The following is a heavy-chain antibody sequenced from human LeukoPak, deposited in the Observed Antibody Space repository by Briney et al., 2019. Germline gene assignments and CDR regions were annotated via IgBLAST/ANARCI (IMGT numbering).Heavy chain of an antibody. CDR2: ISWNSGSI. J-gene: IGHJ6*02. CDR3: AKSIAAAGTGDYGMDV. CDR1: GFTFDDYA. D-gene: IGHD6-13*01. V-gene: IGHV3-9*01. Sequence: GGSLRLSCAASGFTFDDYAMHWVRQAPGKGLEWVSGISWNSGSIGYADSVKGRFTISRDNAKNSLYLQMNSLRAEDTAVYYCAKSIAAAGTGDYGMDVWGQGTTVTVSS.